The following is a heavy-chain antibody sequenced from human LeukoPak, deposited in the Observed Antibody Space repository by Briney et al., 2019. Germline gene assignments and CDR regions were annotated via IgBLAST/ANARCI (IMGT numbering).Heavy chain of an antibody. J-gene: IGHJ6*02. V-gene: IGHV1-69*04. CDR1: GGTFSSYA. CDR3: ARELVAADYYYGMDV. Sequence: ASVKVSCKASGGTFSSYAISWVRQAPGQGLEWMGRIIPILGIANYAQKFQGRVTITADKSTSTAYMELSSLRSDDTAVYYCARELVAADYYYGMDVWGQGTTVTVSS. CDR2: IIPILGIA. D-gene: IGHD3-10*01.